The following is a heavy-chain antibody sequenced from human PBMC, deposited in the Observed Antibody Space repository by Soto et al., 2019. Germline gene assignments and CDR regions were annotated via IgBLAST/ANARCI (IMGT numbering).Heavy chain of an antibody. CDR1: GFTFSNYW. V-gene: IGHV3-7*01. CDR3: ARDWFDA. CDR2: MKKDGSQK. J-gene: IGHJ5*02. Sequence: GGSLRLSCVASGFTFSNYWMSWVRQAPGKGLEWVANMKKDGSQKYYVDSVKGRFTISRDNARNSLYLQMNSLRVEDTAVYYCARDWFDAWGQGTLVTVSS.